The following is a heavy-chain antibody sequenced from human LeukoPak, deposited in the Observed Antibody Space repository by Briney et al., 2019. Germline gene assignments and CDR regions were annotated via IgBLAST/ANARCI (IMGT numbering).Heavy chain of an antibody. D-gene: IGHD6-19*01. CDR2: IKEDGTQK. CDR1: GFTFNRSW. CDR3: ARDRGVAGLFDY. Sequence: GGSLRLSCAASGFTFNRSWMSWVRQAPGKGPEWVANIKEDGTQKYYVDSVRGRFTISRDNAENSLYLQMNSLRAGDTAVYYCARDRGVAGLFDYWGQGTLVTVSS. J-gene: IGHJ4*02. V-gene: IGHV3-7*01.